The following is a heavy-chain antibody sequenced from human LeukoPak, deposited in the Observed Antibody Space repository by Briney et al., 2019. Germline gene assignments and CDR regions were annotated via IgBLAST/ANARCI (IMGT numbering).Heavy chain of an antibody. CDR3: ARDRGDH. D-gene: IGHD1-26*01. CDR1: GGSISSGSYY. CDR2: IYTSGST. V-gene: IGHV4-61*02. Sequence: PSQTLSLTCPVSGGSISSGSYYWSWIRQTAGKGLEWIGRIYTSGSTNYNPSLKSRVTISVDTSKNQFSLKLSSVTAADTAVYYCARDRGDHWGQGTLVTVSS. J-gene: IGHJ4*02.